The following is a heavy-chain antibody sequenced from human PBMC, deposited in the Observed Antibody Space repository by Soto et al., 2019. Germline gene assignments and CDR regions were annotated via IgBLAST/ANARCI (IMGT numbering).Heavy chain of an antibody. J-gene: IGHJ6*02. V-gene: IGHV1-18*01. CDR2: ISAYNGNT. CDR3: ARDQPPGWGMHYYYGMDV. Sequence: QVQLVQSGAEVKKPGASVKVSCKASGYTFTSYGISWVRQAPGQGLEWMGWISAYNGNTNYAQKLQGRVTMTTDTSTSTAYMELRSVRSDDTAVYYCARDQPPGWGMHYYYGMDVWGQGTTVTVSS. D-gene: IGHD3-16*01. CDR1: GYTFTSYG.